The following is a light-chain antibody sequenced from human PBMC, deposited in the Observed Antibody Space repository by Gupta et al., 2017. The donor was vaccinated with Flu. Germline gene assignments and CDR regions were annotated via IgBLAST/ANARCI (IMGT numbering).Light chain of an antibody. J-gene: IGKJ2*01. CDR2: AAS. CDR1: QGMRND. Sequence: DIQMTQSPSSLSASVGDRVTITCRASQGMRNDLGWYQQRPGKAPKRLLYAASRVQSGVPSRFSGRRSGTEITVTVSRRQPENYATYYCGQQNSSPHTFGQGTKLEI. V-gene: IGKV1-17*01. CDR3: GQQNSSPHT.